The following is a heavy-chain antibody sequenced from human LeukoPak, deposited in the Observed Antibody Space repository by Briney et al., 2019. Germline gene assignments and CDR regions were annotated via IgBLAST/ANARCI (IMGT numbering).Heavy chain of an antibody. V-gene: IGHV1-46*01. D-gene: IGHD6-19*01. Sequence: ASVKVSCKASGYTFTSYYMHWVRQTPGQGLEWMGIINPSGGSTSYAQKFQGRVTMTRDTSTSTVYMELSSLRSEDTAVYYCAKARSSSGWYSWGQGTLVTVSS. CDR1: GYTFTSYY. CDR3: AKARSSSGWYS. J-gene: IGHJ4*02. CDR2: INPSGGST.